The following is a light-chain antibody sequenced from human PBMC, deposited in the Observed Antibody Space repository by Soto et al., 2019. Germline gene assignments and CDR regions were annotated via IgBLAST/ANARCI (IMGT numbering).Light chain of an antibody. CDR1: SSNIGTYT. CDR3: AAWDDRLNGQGV. V-gene: IGLV1-44*01. CDR2: STH. Sequence: QSVLTQPPSASGTPGQRVTISCSGSSSNIGTYTVNWNQQLPGTAPKLLIYSTHQRPSGVPDRFSGSKSGTSASLAISGLQSEDEADYYCAAWDDRLNGQGVFGGGTKLTVL. J-gene: IGLJ2*01.